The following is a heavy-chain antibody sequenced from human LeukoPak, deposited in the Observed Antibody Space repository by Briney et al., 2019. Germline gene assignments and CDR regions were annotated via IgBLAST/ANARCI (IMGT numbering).Heavy chain of an antibody. J-gene: IGHJ6*02. CDR3: ARQRCENWNCYYLHHYGMDV. CDR1: GGSINSSSYY. V-gene: IGHV4-39*01. Sequence: SDTLSLTCTVSGGSINSSSYYWGWIRQPPGKGLEWIRRNSGSTYYNPSLKSRVTISVDTHKNQFPLKLSSVTDAHTAVYYCARQRCENWNCYYLHHYGMDVWGQGTTVTVSS. D-gene: IGHD1-7*01. CDR2: NSGST.